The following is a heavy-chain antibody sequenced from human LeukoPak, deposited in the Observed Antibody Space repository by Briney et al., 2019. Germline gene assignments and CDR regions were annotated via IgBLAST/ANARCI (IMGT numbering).Heavy chain of an antibody. J-gene: IGHJ4*02. V-gene: IGHV3-30*02. CDR1: GFTFGDYY. CDR2: IRYDGSNK. D-gene: IGHD3-10*01. Sequence: GGSLRLSCAASGFTFGDYYMSWIRQAPGKGLEWVAFIRYDGSNKYYADSVKGRFTISRDNSKNTLYLQMNSLRAEDTAVYYCAKDSRSFYYGSGSQYFDYWGQGTLVTVSS. CDR3: AKDSRSFYYGSGSQYFDY.